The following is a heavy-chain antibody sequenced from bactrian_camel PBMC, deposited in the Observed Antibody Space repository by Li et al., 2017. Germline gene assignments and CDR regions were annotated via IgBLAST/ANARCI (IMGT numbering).Heavy chain of an antibody. CDR1: GFTFADYY. V-gene: IGHV3S40*01. J-gene: IGHJ4*01. D-gene: IGHD5*01. CDR2: VDPSGGTR. CDR3: ATDVGLGYLAYNY. Sequence: DVQLVESGGGLVEPGGSLTLSCSTSGFTFADYYMGWFRQTPGKEREFVSEVDPSGGTRYTDSVKGRFTISQDGAKTAVSLQMNSLKPEDTGTYYCATDVGLGYLAYNYWGQGTQVTVS.